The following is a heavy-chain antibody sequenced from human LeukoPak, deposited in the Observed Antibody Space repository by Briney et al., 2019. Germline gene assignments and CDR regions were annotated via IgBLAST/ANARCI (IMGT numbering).Heavy chain of an antibody. CDR1: GFTFSSYS. CDR3: ARESLGSVDPRGYSTTVSQDV. Sequence: GGSLRLSCAASGFTFSSYSMNWVRQAPGKGLEWVSSISSSSRYIYYGDSVKGRFTISRDSSKNTLYLQMHSLRAEDTAVYYCARESLGSVDPRGYSTTVSQDVWGKGTTVTISS. V-gene: IGHV3-21*04. D-gene: IGHD4-17*01. CDR2: ISSSSRYI. J-gene: IGHJ6*04.